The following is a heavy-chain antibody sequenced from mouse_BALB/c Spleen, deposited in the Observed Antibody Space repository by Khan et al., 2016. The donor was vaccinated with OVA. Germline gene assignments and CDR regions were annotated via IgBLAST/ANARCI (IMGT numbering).Heavy chain of an antibody. D-gene: IGHD1-2*01. J-gene: IGHJ3*01. CDR3: ARRNYFGYTFAD. CDR2: ISPGSGAT. CDR1: GYTFTDYY. V-gene: IGHV1-77*01. Sequence: QVRLQQSGAELARPGASVKLSCKASGYTFTDYYINWVKQRTGQGLEWIGEISPGSGATYYNERFKGKATLTADKSSSTAYMQLSSLTSEASAVYFWARRNYFGYTFADWGQGTLVTVSA.